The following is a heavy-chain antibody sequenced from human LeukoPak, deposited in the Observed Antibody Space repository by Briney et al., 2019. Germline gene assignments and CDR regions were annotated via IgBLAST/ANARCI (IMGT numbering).Heavy chain of an antibody. J-gene: IGHJ4*02. Sequence: ASVKVSCKASGYTFTSYGISWVRQAPGQGFEWMGWISAYNGNTNYAQKLQGRVTMTTDTSTSTAYMELRSLRSDDTAVYYCARDFGYCSSTSCFAPLGDWGQGTLVTVSS. D-gene: IGHD2-2*03. CDR3: ARDFGYCSSTSCFAPLGD. CDR1: GYTFTSYG. V-gene: IGHV1-18*01. CDR2: ISAYNGNT.